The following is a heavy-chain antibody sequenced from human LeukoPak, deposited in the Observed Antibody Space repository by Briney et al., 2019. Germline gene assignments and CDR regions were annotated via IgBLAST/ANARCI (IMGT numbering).Heavy chain of an antibody. J-gene: IGHJ2*01. Sequence: GGSLRLSCAASGFTVSSNYVSWVRQSPGKGLEWVSVIFSGGSTYYADSVKGRFSISRDNSKNTLYLQMNSLRAEDTAVYYCARTSVGGARPYWYFDRWGRGTLVTVSS. CDR3: ARTSVGGARPYWYFDR. D-gene: IGHD3-16*01. CDR1: GFTVSSNY. CDR2: IFSGGST. V-gene: IGHV3-66*01.